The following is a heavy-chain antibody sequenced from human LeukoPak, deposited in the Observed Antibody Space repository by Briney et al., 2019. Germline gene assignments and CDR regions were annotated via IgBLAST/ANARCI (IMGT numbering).Heavy chain of an antibody. J-gene: IGHJ6*04. CDR2: INHSGST. D-gene: IGHD3-3*01. Sequence: SETLSLTCAVYGGSFSGYYWSWIRQPPGKGLEWIGEINHSGSTNYNPSLKSRVTISVDTSKNQFSLKLSSVTAADTAVYYCARENYDFWSGYYGRGAAMDVWGKGTTVTASS. CDR1: GGSFSGYY. V-gene: IGHV4-34*01. CDR3: ARENYDFWSGYYGRGAAMDV.